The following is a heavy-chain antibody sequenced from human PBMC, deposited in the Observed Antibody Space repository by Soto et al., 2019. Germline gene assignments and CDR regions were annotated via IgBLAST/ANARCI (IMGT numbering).Heavy chain of an antibody. D-gene: IGHD3-16*01. CDR3: ASQAGGSDGYVHC. J-gene: IGHJ4*02. V-gene: IGHV4-39*01. Sequence: SETLSLTCTVSAGSISSSSYYWGWIRQPPGKGLEWIGSIYYSGSTYYNPSLKGRATISEDTSKNQFSLKLSSVTAADTAVFYFASQAGGSDGYVHCRGQGARVTV. CDR1: AGSISSSSYY. CDR2: IYYSGST.